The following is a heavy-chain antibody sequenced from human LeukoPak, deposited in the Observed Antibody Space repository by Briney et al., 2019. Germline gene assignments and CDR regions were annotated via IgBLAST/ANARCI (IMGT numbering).Heavy chain of an antibody. CDR3: ARQYYDSTGYYYFDY. V-gene: IGHV4-39*01. Sequence: KPSETLSLTCTVSGDFITGSTYYWGWIRQPPGKGLEWIGSMYYSGSTYSNPSLRSRVTMSADTSKNQFSLNLKSVTAAGTAVYYCARQYYDSTGYYYFDYWGQGTLVTVSS. D-gene: IGHD3-22*01. CDR1: GDFITGSTYY. CDR2: MYYSGST. J-gene: IGHJ4*02.